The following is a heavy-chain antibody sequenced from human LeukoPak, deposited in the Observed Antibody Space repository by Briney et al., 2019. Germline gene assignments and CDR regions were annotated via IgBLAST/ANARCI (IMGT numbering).Heavy chain of an antibody. J-gene: IGHJ4*02. D-gene: IGHD1-26*01. CDR1: GGSIRSDY. Sequence: SETLSLTCSVSGGSIRSDYWSWIRQPPGKGLEWIGYISYNGITNYNPSLKSRLTMSVDTSKSQFSLKLSSLTAADTAVYYCARDRGGPPPYSGSYDGYFDYWGQGTLVTVSS. CDR2: ISYNGIT. V-gene: IGHV4-59*01. CDR3: ARDRGGPPPYSGSYDGYFDY.